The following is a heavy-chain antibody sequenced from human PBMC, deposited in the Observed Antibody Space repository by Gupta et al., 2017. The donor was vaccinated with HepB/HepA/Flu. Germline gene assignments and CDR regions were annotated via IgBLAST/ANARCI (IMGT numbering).Heavy chain of an antibody. V-gene: IGHV1-2*04. Sequence: QVPLVQSGAEVKKPGASVKVSCKASGYSFTGQHIHWVRQAPGQGLEWMGWINPNSGGTNDAQKFQDWVTMSRDTSISTAYMELRSLKSDDTAIYYCARGGGIALEFDYWGQGTLVTVSS. CDR2: INPNSGGT. CDR3: ARGGGIALEFDY. J-gene: IGHJ4*02. CDR1: GYSFTGQH. D-gene: IGHD6-13*01.